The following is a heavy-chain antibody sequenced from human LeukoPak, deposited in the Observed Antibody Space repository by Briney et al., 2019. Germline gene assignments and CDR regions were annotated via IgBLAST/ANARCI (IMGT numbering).Heavy chain of an antibody. CDR1: GFTFSTTW. CDR2: VNSDGTST. Sequence: GGSLRLSCGASGFTFSTTWMHWVRQAPGKGLVCVSRVNSDGTSTVYADSVKGRFTISRDNAKNTVYLQMSGLGVDDTAVYYCARDNYYSIDYWGQGTLVTVSS. CDR3: ARDNYYSIDY. V-gene: IGHV3-74*01. D-gene: IGHD1-26*01. J-gene: IGHJ4*02.